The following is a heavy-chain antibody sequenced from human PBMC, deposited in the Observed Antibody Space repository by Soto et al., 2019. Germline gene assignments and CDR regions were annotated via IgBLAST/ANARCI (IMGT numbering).Heavy chain of an antibody. CDR3: ARAPTASYLNDAFDI. V-gene: IGHV3-21*01. D-gene: IGHD1-26*01. CDR1: GFTFSSYS. Sequence: PVGSLRLSCAASGFTFSSYSMNWVRQAPGKGLEWVSSISSSSSYIYYADSVKGRFTISRDNAKNSLYLQMNSLRAEDTAVYYCARAPTASYLNDAFDIWGQGTMVTVS. CDR2: ISSSSSYI. J-gene: IGHJ3*02.